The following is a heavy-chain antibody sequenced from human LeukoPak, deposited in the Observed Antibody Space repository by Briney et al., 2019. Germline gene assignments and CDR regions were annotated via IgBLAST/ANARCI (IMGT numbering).Heavy chain of an antibody. CDR1: GGSFSGYY. J-gene: IGHJ6*03. D-gene: IGHD3-9*01. V-gene: IGHV4-34*01. CDR3: ARRPVFDWLLSGYYYYMDV. CDR2: INHSGST. Sequence: PSETLFLTCAVYGGSFSGYYWSWIRQPPGKGLEWIGEINHSGSTNYNPSLKSRVTISVGTSKNQFSLKLSSVTAADTAVYYCARRPVFDWLLSGYYYYMDVWGKGTTVTISS.